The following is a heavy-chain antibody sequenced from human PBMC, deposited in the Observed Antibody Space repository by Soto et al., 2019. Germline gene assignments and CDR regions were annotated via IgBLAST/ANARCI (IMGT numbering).Heavy chain of an antibody. CDR3: VRMSVVGYFAY. Sequence: QVHLQESGPGLVKPSGTLSLTCTVSGASITGSDWWSWVRQTPEKGLEWIGEIYHSGTTNYHPSLKSRVTISQDKSKNQFSLNLTSVTAADTAVYSCVRMSVVGYFAYWGRGSLVTVSS. J-gene: IGHJ4*02. CDR1: GASITGSDW. V-gene: IGHV4-4*02. CDR2: IYHSGTT. D-gene: IGHD3-22*01.